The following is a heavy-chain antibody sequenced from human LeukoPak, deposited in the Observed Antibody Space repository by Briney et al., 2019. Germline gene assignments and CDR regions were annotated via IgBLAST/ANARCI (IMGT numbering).Heavy chain of an antibody. CDR3: ARECGGDCPLDY. J-gene: IGHJ4*02. CDR2: MNPNSGNT. CDR1: GYTFTSYD. V-gene: IGHV1-8*03. D-gene: IGHD2-21*02. Sequence: VSVKVSCKSSGYTFTSYDINWVREATGQGLEWMGWMNPNSGNTGYAQKFQGRVTITRNTSISTAYMELSSLRSEDTAVYYCARECGGDCPLDYWGQGTLVTVSS.